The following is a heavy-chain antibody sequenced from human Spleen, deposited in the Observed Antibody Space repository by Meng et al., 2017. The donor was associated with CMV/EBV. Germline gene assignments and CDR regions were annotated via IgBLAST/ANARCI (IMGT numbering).Heavy chain of an antibody. D-gene: IGHD4-17*01. CDR2: ISAYNGNT. Sequence: VACRASGYPFTSYDISRVRQAPGQGLEWMGWISAYNGNTNYAQKLQGRVTMTTDTSTSTAYMELRSLRSDDTAVYYCARAKATTFDYWGQGTLVTVSS. CDR1: GYPFTSYD. J-gene: IGHJ4*02. V-gene: IGHV1-18*01. CDR3: ARAKATTFDY.